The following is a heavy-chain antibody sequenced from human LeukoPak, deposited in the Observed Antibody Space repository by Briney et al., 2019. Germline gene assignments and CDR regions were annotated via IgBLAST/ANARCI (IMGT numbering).Heavy chain of an antibody. CDR2: ISYDGSNK. CDR3: AKDHGSQQSLLYCYYYMDV. V-gene: IGHV3-30*18. CDR1: VFTFSDYA. J-gene: IGHJ6*02. D-gene: IGHD5-24*01. Sequence: GGSLRLSCAASVFTFSDYAMHWVRQAPGEGLEWVALISYDGSNKYYADSVKGRFTISRDNSKNTLYLQMNSLRPEDTAVYYCAKDHGSQQSLLYCYYYMDVWGQGTTVTVSS.